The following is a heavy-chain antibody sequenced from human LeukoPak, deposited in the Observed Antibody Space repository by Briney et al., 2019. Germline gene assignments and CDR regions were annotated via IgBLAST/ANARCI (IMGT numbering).Heavy chain of an antibody. CDR2: ISTSTGDI. CDR1: GYSFTTFS. Sequence: ASVKVSCKASGYSFTTFSINWVRQSPGQGREWMGWISTSTGDISYAQKFQGRVSMTADTSTTTVYMELTSRTSDDTALYYCARDPAMSTSYAFDLWGQGTLVTVSS. J-gene: IGHJ4*02. CDR3: ARDPAMSTSYAFDL. V-gene: IGHV1-18*01. D-gene: IGHD1-1*01.